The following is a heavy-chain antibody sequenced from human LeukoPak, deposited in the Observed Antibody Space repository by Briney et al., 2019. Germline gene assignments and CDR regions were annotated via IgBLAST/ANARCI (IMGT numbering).Heavy chain of an antibody. J-gene: IGHJ4*02. V-gene: IGHV3-53*05. D-gene: IGHD4-23*01. CDR1: WFTVSSNY. CDR3: AKTLSSYGGSDY. CDR2: IYSGGST. Sequence: PGGSLRLSCAASWFTVSSNYMSWVRQAPGKGLEWVSVIYSGGSTYYADSVKGRFTISRDNSKNTLYLQMNSLRAEDTAVYYCAKTLSSYGGSDYWGQGTLVTVSS.